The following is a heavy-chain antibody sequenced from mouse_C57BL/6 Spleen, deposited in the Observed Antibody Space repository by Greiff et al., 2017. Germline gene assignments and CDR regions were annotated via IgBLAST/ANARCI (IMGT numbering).Heavy chain of an antibody. V-gene: IGHV1-80*01. CDR1: GYAFSSYW. CDR3: ARGPYYYGSSWDY. Sequence: QVQLQQSGAELVKPGASVKISCKASGYAFSSYWMNWVKQRPGKGLEWIGQIYPGDGDTNYNGKFKGKATLTADKSSSTAYMQLSSLTSEDSAVYCCARGPYYYGSSWDYWGQGTTLTVSS. D-gene: IGHD1-1*01. CDR2: IYPGDGDT. J-gene: IGHJ2*01.